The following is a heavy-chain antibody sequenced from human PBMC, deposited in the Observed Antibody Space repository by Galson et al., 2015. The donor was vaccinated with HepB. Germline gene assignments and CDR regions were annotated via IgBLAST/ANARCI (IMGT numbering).Heavy chain of an antibody. CDR1: GYIFTNYG. CDR3: ARGLVDSAMVTAGWNY. D-gene: IGHD5-18*01. V-gene: IGHV1-18*04. CDR2: ISAYNGNT. Sequence: SVKVSCKASGYIFTNYGISWVRQAPGQGLEWMGWISAYNGNTNYAQNLQGRVTMTTDTSTTTAYMELRSLRRDDTAMYYCARGLVDSAMVTAGWNYWGHGTLVTVSS. J-gene: IGHJ4*01.